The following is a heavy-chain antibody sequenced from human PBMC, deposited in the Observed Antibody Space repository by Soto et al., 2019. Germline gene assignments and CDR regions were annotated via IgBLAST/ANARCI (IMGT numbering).Heavy chain of an antibody. Sequence: ASVKVSCTASGYTFTSYYMHWVRQAPGQGIEWMGIINPSGGSASYAQKFQGRGRMTRDTSTSTVCMALSGLRSEDTAVYYCAREMATITGDAFDIWGQGTMVTVSS. CDR3: AREMATITGDAFDI. D-gene: IGHD5-12*01. CDR1: GYTFTSYY. CDR2: INPSGGSA. V-gene: IGHV1-46*01. J-gene: IGHJ3*02.